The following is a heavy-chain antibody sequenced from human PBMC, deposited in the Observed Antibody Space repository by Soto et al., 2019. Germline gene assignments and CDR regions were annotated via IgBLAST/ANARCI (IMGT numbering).Heavy chain of an antibody. D-gene: IGHD6-13*01. CDR3: ARALTMSSNWYAGYFHH. Sequence: ASVQVSCKASGYTFTTYAIHWVRQAHAQRLEWMGWINAGTGNTKYSQSFQDRVTITRDTSASTAYMELSSLRLEDTAVYYCARALTMSSNWYAGYFHHWGQGTLVTVSS. CDR2: INAGTGNT. V-gene: IGHV1-3*01. J-gene: IGHJ1*01. CDR1: GYTFTTYA.